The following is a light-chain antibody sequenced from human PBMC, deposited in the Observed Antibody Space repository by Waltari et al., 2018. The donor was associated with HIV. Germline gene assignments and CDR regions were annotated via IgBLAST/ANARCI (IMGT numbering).Light chain of an antibody. CDR2: DVS. CDR3: SSYTSSSTVV. Sequence: SALTQPASVSGSPGQSLTLSCTGTSSDVGGYNYVPWYQQHPGKAPKLMIYDVSNRPSGVSNRFSGSKSGNTASLTISGLQAEDEADYYCSSYTSSSTVVFGGGTKLTVL. V-gene: IGLV2-14*03. CDR1: SSDVGGYNY. J-gene: IGLJ2*01.